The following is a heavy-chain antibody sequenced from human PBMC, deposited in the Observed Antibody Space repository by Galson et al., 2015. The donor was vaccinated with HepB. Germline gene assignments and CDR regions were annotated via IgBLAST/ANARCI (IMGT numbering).Heavy chain of an antibody. V-gene: IGHV4-31*03. CDR3: ARDPLRGVYDH. CDR1: GGSISSGGYY. J-gene: IGHJ4*02. D-gene: IGHD3-10*01. Sequence: SLTCTVSGGSISSGGYYWSWLRQHPGKGLEWIGYIFYSGDTYYNPSLKSRVTISVDTSKNQFSLKLSSVTAADTAVYYCARDPLRGVYDHWGQGTLVTVSS. CDR2: IFYSGDT.